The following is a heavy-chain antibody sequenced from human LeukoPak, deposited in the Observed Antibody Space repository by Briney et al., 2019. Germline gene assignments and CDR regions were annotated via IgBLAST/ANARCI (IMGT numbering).Heavy chain of an antibody. J-gene: IGHJ5*02. CDR1: GFSFTSYD. V-gene: IGHV1-8*02. CDR2: MNPIKGST. D-gene: IGHD3-10*01. Sequence: GALVKVSCKASGFSFTSYDINWVRQAPGQGLEWMGWMNPIKGSTGYARKFRGRVTMTRDTSTSTAYMELWSLTSEDTAVYYCVRDGEGVAISVNFWFDPWGQGTLVTVS. CDR3: VRDGEGVAISVNFWFDP.